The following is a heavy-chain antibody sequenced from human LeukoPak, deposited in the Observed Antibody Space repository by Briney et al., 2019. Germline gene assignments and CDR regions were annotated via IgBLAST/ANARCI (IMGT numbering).Heavy chain of an antibody. V-gene: IGHV3-66*01. CDR3: ARGGYSSGWYYHFDY. Sequence: GGSLRLSCAASGFTVSSNYMNWVRQAPGKGLGWGSLLHSGGNAYYADSVKGRFTISRDNSENTLYLEMISLRAEDTAAYYCARGGYSSGWYYHFDYWGQGTLVTVSS. D-gene: IGHD6-19*01. CDR1: GFTVSSNY. CDR2: LHSGGNA. J-gene: IGHJ4*02.